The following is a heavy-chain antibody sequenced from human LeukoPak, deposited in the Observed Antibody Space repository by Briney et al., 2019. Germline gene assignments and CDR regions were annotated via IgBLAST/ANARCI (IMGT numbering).Heavy chain of an antibody. CDR1: GFTFSSYS. D-gene: IGHD3-9*01. CDR3: ANCNGWLPHNY. J-gene: IGHJ4*02. V-gene: IGHV3-48*01. Sequence: GGSLRLSCAASGFTFSSYSMNWVRQAPGKGLEWVSYISSSSTIYFVDSVKGRFTISRDNAKNSLYLQMNSLRAEDTAVYYCANCNGWLPHNYWGQGTLVTVSS. CDR2: ISSSSTI.